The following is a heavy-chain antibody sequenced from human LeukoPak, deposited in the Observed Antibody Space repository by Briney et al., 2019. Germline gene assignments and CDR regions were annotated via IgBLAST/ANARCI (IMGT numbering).Heavy chain of an antibody. D-gene: IGHD3-22*01. CDR1: GFTVSSNY. Sequence: GGSLRLSCAASGFTVSSNYMSWVRQAPGKGLEWVSVIYSGGSTYYADSVKGRFTISRDNSKNTLYLQMNSLRAEDTAVYYCAREIVVVPQYYFDYWGQGTLVTVSS. J-gene: IGHJ4*02. CDR2: IYSGGST. CDR3: AREIVVVPQYYFDY. V-gene: IGHV3-53*01.